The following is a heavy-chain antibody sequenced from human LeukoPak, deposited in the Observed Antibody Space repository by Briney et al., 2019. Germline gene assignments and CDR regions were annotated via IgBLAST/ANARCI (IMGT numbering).Heavy chain of an antibody. Sequence: ASVKVSCKASGGTFSSYAISWVRQAPGQGLEWMGRIIPILGIANYAQKFQGRVTITADKSTSTAYMEPSSLRSEDTAVYYCAKGRLGSGYYYGEDFFDYWGQGTLVTVSS. CDR2: IIPILGIA. V-gene: IGHV1-69*04. CDR3: AKGRLGSGYYYGEDFFDY. J-gene: IGHJ4*02. CDR1: GGTFSSYA. D-gene: IGHD3-22*01.